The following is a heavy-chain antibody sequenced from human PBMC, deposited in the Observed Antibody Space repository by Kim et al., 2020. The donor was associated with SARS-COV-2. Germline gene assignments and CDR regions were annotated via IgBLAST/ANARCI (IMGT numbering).Heavy chain of an antibody. CDR2: IYDSGSP. Sequence: SETLSLTCTVSGDSFSTYSWSWIRQPPGKGLEWLGSIYDSGSPNLNPSLRSRVTISVYTSKNEFSLKFSSLTAADTAVYYCAGDGAQRYYDLWGRGTLVTDST. V-gene: IGHV4-59*01. D-gene: IGHD1-26*01. J-gene: IGHJ2*01. CDR3: AGDGAQRYYDL. CDR1: GDSFSTYS.